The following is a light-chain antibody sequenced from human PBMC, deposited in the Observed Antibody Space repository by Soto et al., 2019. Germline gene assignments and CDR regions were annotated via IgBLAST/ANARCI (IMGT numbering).Light chain of an antibody. Sequence: EIVMTQSPATLSVSPGERVTLSCRASQNIGSNLAWYQQKFGQAPRLLIYSASTRVTGIPARISGSGSGTEFTLTITSLQSEDFGVYHCQQYHNWWTFGQGTKVDFK. V-gene: IGKV3-15*01. CDR3: QQYHNWWT. J-gene: IGKJ1*01. CDR2: SAS. CDR1: QNIGSN.